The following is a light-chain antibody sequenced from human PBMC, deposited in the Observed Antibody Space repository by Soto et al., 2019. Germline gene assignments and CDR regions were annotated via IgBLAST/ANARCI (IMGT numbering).Light chain of an antibody. Sequence: EFVLTQSPGTLSLSPGERATLSCRASQSVGSNSLAWYQQKPGQAHRILIYGASTRAAGIPDRFSGSGSGTDFTLTISRLEPENFAVYYCQQYGSSPPLTFGGGTKVEIK. CDR3: QQYGSSPPLT. J-gene: IGKJ4*01. V-gene: IGKV3-20*01. CDR2: GAS. CDR1: QSVGSNS.